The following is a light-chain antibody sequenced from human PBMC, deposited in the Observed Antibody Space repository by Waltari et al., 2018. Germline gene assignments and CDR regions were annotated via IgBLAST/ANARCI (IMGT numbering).Light chain of an antibody. Sequence: DIVMTQSPDSLAVSLGERATINCKSSQSVLYSSNNNNYLAWYQQKPGQPPKLLMYWASTRESGVPGRFSGSGSGTDFTLTISSLQAEDVAVYYCQQYYSTPWTFGQGTKVEIK. CDR2: WAS. CDR1: QSVLYSSNNNNY. V-gene: IGKV4-1*01. CDR3: QQYYSTPWT. J-gene: IGKJ1*01.